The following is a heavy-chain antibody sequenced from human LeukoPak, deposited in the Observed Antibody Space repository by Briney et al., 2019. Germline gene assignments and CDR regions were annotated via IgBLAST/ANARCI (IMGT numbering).Heavy chain of an antibody. Sequence: GGSLRLSCAASGFTFSSYSMNWVRQAPGKGLEWVSSISSSSSYIYYADSVKGRFTISRDNAKNSLYLQMNSLRAEDTAVYYCARDRGWNDGGSFDYWGQGTLVTVSS. J-gene: IGHJ4*02. CDR3: ARDRGWNDGGSFDY. CDR2: ISSSSSYI. D-gene: IGHD1-1*01. CDR1: GFTFSSYS. V-gene: IGHV3-21*01.